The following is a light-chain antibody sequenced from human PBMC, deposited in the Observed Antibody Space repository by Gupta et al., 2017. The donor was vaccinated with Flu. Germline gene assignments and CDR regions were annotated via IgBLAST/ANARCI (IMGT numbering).Light chain of an antibody. CDR3: GTWDSSLSTVV. J-gene: IGLJ3*02. CDR1: SSNIGNNY. Sequence: SSSNIGNNYVSWYQQFPGTAPKLLIYENDRRPSGFPDRFACSKSGTSATLDITGLQTGDEADYYCGTWDSSLSTVVFGGGTKLTVL. CDR2: END. V-gene: IGLV1-51*02.